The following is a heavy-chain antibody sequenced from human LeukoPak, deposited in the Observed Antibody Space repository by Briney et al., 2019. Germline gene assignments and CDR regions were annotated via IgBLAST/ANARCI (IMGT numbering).Heavy chain of an antibody. J-gene: IGHJ4*02. CDR1: GGSISSGGYS. V-gene: IGHV4-30-2*01. D-gene: IGHD5-24*01. CDR3: ARGGDHPTAFDY. CDR2: IYHSGST. Sequence: SETLSLTCAVSGGSISSGGYSWSWIRQPPGKGLEWIGYIYHSGSTYYNPSRKSRVTISVDRSKNQFSLKLSSVTAADTAVYYCARGGDHPTAFDYWGQGTLVTVSS.